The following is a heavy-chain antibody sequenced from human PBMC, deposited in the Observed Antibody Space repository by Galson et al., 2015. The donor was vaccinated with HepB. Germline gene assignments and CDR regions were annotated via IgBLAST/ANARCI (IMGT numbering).Heavy chain of an antibody. CDR2: INAGNGNT. CDR3: ARPGYDSSGSDAFDI. Sequence: SVKVSCKASGYTFTSYAMHWVRQAPGQRLEWMGWINAGNGNTKYSQKFQGRVTITRDTSASTAYMELSNLRSEDTAVYYCARPGYDSSGSDAFDIWGQGTMVTVSS. V-gene: IGHV1-3*01. CDR1: GYTFTSYA. D-gene: IGHD3-22*01. J-gene: IGHJ3*02.